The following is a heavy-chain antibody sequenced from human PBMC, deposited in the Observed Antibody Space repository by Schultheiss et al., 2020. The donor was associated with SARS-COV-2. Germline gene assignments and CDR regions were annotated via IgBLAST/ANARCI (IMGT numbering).Heavy chain of an antibody. D-gene: IGHD3-16*01. J-gene: IGHJ4*02. CDR2: IYFSGST. CDR1: GGSISSYY. Sequence: SQTLSLTCTVSGGSISSYYWSWIRQPPGKGLEWIGYIYFSGSTYYNPSLKSRVTISVDTSKNQFSLKLSSVTAADTAVYYCARAGGILAVFDYWGQGTLVTVSS. V-gene: IGHV4-59*01. CDR3: ARAGGILAVFDY.